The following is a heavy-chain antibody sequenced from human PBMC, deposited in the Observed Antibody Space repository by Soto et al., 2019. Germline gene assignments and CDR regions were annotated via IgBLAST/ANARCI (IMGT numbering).Heavy chain of an antibody. CDR3: ARGLGGRMDD. D-gene: IGHD3-16*01. Sequence: QVQLVQSGAEVKKPGSSVRVSCKASGTIFSSYTISWVRQAPGQGLEWMGRIIPILGETNSAQKFQGRVTLTADKSKNTAYMELNSLILEDRALYYCARGLGGRMDDWGQGTTVTVSS. CDR1: GTIFSSYT. V-gene: IGHV1-69*08. CDR2: IIPILGET. J-gene: IGHJ6*02.